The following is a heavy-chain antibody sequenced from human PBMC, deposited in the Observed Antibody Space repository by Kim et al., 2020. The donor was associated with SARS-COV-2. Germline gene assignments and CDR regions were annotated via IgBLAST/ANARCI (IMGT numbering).Heavy chain of an antibody. CDR1: GFTFTSPD. CDR3: GTSGGGGASDA. Sequence: GGSLRLSCATYGFTFTSPDMHWVRQSTGKGLEWVSSIVNAGDTYYRDSVKGRFTISRDRSEKSLYLQMNNVRAEDTAVDYCGTSGGGGASDAWGQGTLVT. D-gene: IGHD3-10*01. CDR2: IVNAGDT. V-gene: IGHV3-13*01. J-gene: IGHJ1*01.